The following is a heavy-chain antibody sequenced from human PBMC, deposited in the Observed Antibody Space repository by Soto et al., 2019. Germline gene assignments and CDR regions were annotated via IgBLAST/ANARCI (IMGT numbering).Heavy chain of an antibody. D-gene: IGHD3-3*01. V-gene: IGHV3-30*18. CDR3: AKGVVLRVLEWLLYAGDAFDI. J-gene: IGHJ3*02. CDR2: ISYDGSNK. CDR1: GFTFSSYG. Sequence: QVQLVESGGGVVQPGRSLRLSCAASGFTFSSYGMHWVRQAPGKGLEWVAVISYDGSNKYYADSVKGRFTISRDNSKNTLYLQMNSLRAEDTAVYYCAKGVVLRVLEWLLYAGDAFDIWGQRTMVTVCS.